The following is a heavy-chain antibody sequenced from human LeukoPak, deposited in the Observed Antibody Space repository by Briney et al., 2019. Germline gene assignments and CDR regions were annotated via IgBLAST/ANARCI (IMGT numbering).Heavy chain of an antibody. CDR2: LSGNGDKT. J-gene: IGHJ4*02. CDR1: GFAFSTYA. CDR3: AKDLNYGFDY. D-gene: IGHD3-10*01. Sequence: GGSLRLSCAASGFAFSTYAMSWVRQAPGKGLEWVSALSGNGDKTFYAGSVRGRFTISRDNSKNRLFLQMYSLRAEDTAVYYCAKDLNYGFDYWGQGTPVTVSS. V-gene: IGHV3-23*01.